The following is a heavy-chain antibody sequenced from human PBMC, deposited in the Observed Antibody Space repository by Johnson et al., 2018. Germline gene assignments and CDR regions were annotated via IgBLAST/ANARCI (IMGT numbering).Heavy chain of an antibody. Sequence: QVQLVESGGGVVQPGRSLRLSCAASGFTFSSYAMHWVRQAPGKGLEWVAVISYDGSNNYYADSGKGRFTISRDNSKNTLYLQMNSLRAEGTAVDCCARDHSGSYDEYFQQWGQGTLVTVSS. CDR3: ARDHSGSYDEYFQQ. CDR2: ISYDGSNN. J-gene: IGHJ1*01. CDR1: GFTFSSYA. D-gene: IGHD1-26*01. V-gene: IGHV3-30-3*01.